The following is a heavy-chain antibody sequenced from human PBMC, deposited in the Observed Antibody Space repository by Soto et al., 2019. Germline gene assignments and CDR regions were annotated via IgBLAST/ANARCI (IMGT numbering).Heavy chain of an antibody. V-gene: IGHV4-59*04. D-gene: IGHD6-25*01. CDR1: GGSIGGYY. Sequence: SETLSLTCTVSGGSIGGYYWSWIRQFPGKGLEWIAYTAYTGNTYYTPSLKSRLTMSIDTSKNEFSLRLNSVTAADSAVYYCAGQTFTIAAASYGRSNWFDPWGPGTLVTVSS. CDR3: AGQTFTIAAASYGRSNWFDP. J-gene: IGHJ5*02. CDR2: TAYTGNT.